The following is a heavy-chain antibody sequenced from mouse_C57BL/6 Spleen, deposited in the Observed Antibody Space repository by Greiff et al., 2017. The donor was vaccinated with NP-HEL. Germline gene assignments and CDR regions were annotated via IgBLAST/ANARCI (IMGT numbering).Heavy chain of an antibody. D-gene: IGHD2-4*01. J-gene: IGHJ4*01. V-gene: IGHV1-26*01. CDR2: INPNNGGT. Sequence: EVQLQQSGPELVKPGASVKISCKASGYTFTDYYMHWVKQSHGKSLEWIGDINPNNGGTSYNQKFKGKATLTVDKSSSTAYMELRSLTSEDSAVYYCARRGLRRGYYYAMDYWGQGTSVTVSS. CDR1: GYTFTDYY. CDR3: ARRGLRRGYYYAMDY.